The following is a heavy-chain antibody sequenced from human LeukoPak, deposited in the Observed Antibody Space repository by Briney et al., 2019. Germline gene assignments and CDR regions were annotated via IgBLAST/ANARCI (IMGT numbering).Heavy chain of an antibody. CDR1: GFTFSSYW. D-gene: IGHD3-3*01. Sequence: RGSLRLSCAASGFTFSSYWVHWVRQAPGKGLVWVSRINGDGSATNYADSVKGRFTISRDDAKNTLYLQMNSLRAEDTAVYYCARGGSQIFYYDFCDYWGQGTLVTVSS. CDR3: ARGGSQIFYYDFCDY. V-gene: IGHV3-74*01. J-gene: IGHJ4*02. CDR2: INGDGSAT.